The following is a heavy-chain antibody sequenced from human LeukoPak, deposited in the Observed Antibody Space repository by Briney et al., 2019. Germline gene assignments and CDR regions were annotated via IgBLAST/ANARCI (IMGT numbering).Heavy chain of an antibody. D-gene: IGHD3-22*01. CDR3: ARGRYYYDSSGYSDPFDY. CDR1: GGSISSSSYY. CDR2: IYYSGST. V-gene: IGHV4-39*07. J-gene: IGHJ4*02. Sequence: SETLSLTCTVSGGSISSSSYYWGWIRQPPGKGLEWIGSIYYSGSTYYNPSLKSRVTISVDTSKNQFSLKLSSVTAADTAVYYCARGRYYYDSSGYSDPFDYWGQGTLVTVSS.